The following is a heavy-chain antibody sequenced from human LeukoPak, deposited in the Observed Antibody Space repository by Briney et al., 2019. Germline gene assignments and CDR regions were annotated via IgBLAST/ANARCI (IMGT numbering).Heavy chain of an antibody. V-gene: IGHV3-23*01. CDR2: ISGSGGST. Sequence: GGSLRLSCAASGFTFSSYAMSWVRQAPGKGLEWVSAISGSGGSTYYADSVKGRFTISRDNADNSLYLQMNSLRAEDTAVYYCARAGYCSATSCYTARYYYYGMDVWGQGTTVTVSS. CDR1: GFTFSSYA. D-gene: IGHD2-2*02. J-gene: IGHJ6*02. CDR3: ARAGYCSATSCYTARYYYYGMDV.